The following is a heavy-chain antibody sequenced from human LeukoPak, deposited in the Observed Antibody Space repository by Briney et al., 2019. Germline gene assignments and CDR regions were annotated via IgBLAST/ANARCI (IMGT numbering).Heavy chain of an antibody. V-gene: IGHV3-30-3*01. Sequence: PGGSLRLSCAASGFIFSSYVMHWVRQAPGKGLEWVAVISFDGNSEYYADSVKGRSTISRDNSRNMVYLQMHSLRPEDTAIYYCARDGRGYTYGYFPYYWGQGTLVTVSS. D-gene: IGHD5-18*01. CDR2: ISFDGNSE. CDR3: ARDGRGYTYGYFPYY. J-gene: IGHJ4*02. CDR1: GFIFSSYV.